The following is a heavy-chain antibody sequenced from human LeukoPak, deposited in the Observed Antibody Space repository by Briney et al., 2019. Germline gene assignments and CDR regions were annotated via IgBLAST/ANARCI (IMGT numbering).Heavy chain of an antibody. CDR3: AREFRRDGHKIFDY. V-gene: IGHV4-59*01. D-gene: IGHD5-24*01. CDR1: GGSISGYY. CDR2: IYYSGST. J-gene: IGHJ4*02. Sequence: SETLSLTCTVSGGSISGYYWSWIRQPPGKGLEWIGYIYYSGSTNYNPSLKSRVTISLDTSKNQFSLNLSSVTAADSAMYYCAREFRRDGHKIFDYWGQGTLVTVSS.